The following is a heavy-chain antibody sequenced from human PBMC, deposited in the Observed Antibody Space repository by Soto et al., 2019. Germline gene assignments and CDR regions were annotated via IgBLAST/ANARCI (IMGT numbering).Heavy chain of an antibody. CDR1: GFTFSSYS. CDR3: ARDHPIFGYYDSSGYYRAQGGAFDI. J-gene: IGHJ3*02. D-gene: IGHD3-22*01. Sequence: GSLRLSCAASGFTFSSYSMNWVRQAPGKGLEWVSYISSSSSTIYYADSVKGRFTISRDNAKNSLYLQMNSLRDEDTAVYYCARDHPIFGYYDSSGYYRAQGGAFDIWGQGTMVTVSS. V-gene: IGHV3-48*02. CDR2: ISSSSSTI.